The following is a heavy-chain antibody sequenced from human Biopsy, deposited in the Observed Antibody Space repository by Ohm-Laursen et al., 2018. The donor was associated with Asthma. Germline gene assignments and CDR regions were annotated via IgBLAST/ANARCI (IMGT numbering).Heavy chain of an antibody. J-gene: IGHJ5*02. Sequence: TQTLTLTCSFSGFSLRTPGVGVGWIRQSPGKALEWLALIYLDDYKLFKPSLKRRRTITKDPSKNQVVLTMTKMDPVDSGTYYCALSQDSGFDDHSPSWFDPWGQGTLVTVSS. D-gene: IGHD3-9*01. CDR3: ALSQDSGFDDHSPSWFDP. CDR2: IYLDDYK. CDR1: GFSLRTPGVG. V-gene: IGHV2-5*02.